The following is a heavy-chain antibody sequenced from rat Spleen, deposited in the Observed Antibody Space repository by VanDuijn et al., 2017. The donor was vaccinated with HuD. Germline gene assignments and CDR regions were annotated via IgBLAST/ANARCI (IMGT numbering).Heavy chain of an antibody. J-gene: IGHJ2*01. V-gene: IGHV5-20*01. CDR1: GFTFSDYY. CDR2: ISPSGGST. CDR3: TTGITLV. D-gene: IGHD1-2*01. Sequence: EVQLAESGGGLVQPGRSLKLSCAVSGFTFSDYYMAWVRQAPTKGLEWVASISPSGGSTYYRDSVKGRFTISRDNAKSSLYLQMDSLGSGDTATYYCTTGITLVWGRGVMVTVSS.